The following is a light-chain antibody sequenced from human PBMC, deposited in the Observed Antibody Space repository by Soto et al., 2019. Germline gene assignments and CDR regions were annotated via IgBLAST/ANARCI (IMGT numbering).Light chain of an antibody. Sequence: DIQMTQSPSTLSASVGDGVTITCRASQNIGSWLAWYQQKPGEAPKLLLSKATNLQSRVPSRFSSSGCGTDFSLTISSLQPVDSATYFCQPYNDFQYSFGPGTKLDI. CDR2: KAT. CDR1: QNIGSW. V-gene: IGKV1-5*03. J-gene: IGKJ2*01. CDR3: QPYNDFQYS.